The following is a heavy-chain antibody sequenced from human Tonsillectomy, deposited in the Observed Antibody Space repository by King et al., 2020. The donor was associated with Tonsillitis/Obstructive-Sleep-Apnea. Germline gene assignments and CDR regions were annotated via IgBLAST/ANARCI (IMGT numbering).Heavy chain of an antibody. V-gene: IGHV3-48*02. Sequence: VQLVESGGGLVQPGGSLRLSCAASGFTFSSYSMNWVRQAPGKGLEWVSYISSSSSTIYSADSVKGRFTISRDNAKNSLYLQMKSLRDEDTAVYYCARDIPIVVVVAATLNYYYYMDVWGKGTTVTVSS. J-gene: IGHJ6*03. CDR3: ARDIPIVVVVAATLNYYYYMDV. CDR1: GFTFSSYS. D-gene: IGHD2-15*01. CDR2: ISSSSSTI.